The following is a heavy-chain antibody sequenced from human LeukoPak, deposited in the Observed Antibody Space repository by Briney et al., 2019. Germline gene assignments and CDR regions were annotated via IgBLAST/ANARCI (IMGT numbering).Heavy chain of an antibody. V-gene: IGHV4-39*07. CDR3: AADCSSTSCYRYYYYYYMDV. CDR1: GGSISSSSYY. Sequence: PSETLSLTCTVSGGSISSSSYYWGWIRQPPGKGLEWIGSIYYSGSTYYNPSLKSRVTISVDRAKNQFSLKLSSVTAADTAVYYCAADCSSTSCYRYYYYYYMDVWGKGTPVTVSS. CDR2: IYYSGST. J-gene: IGHJ6*03. D-gene: IGHD2-2*01.